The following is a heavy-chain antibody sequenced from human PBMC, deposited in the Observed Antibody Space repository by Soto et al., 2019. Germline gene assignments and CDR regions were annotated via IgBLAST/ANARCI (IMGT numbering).Heavy chain of an antibody. J-gene: IGHJ4*02. Sequence: GGSLRLSCAASGFTVSSKYMSWVRQAPGKGLEWVSVIYSGGTTYYEESVKGRFTISRDNSKNTLYLQMNNLRAEDTAVYYCAGDRDDIMTGPIDYWGQGTLVTVS. CDR1: GFTVSSKY. V-gene: IGHV3-66*01. CDR3: AGDRDDIMTGPIDY. D-gene: IGHD3-9*01. CDR2: IYSGGTT.